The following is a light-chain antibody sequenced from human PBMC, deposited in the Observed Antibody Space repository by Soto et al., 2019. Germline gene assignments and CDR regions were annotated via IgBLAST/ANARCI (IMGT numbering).Light chain of an antibody. J-gene: IGKJ1*01. CDR3: QQANIVPLA. V-gene: IGKV1-12*01. Sequence: DIQMTQSPSSVSASVGDRVTITCRASQDISTYLVWYQQKPGTAPNLLISGASSLQSGVPSRFSGSGSGIDFALPITSLQPEDVATYDCQQANIVPLAFGQRTKVEIK. CDR2: GAS. CDR1: QDISTY.